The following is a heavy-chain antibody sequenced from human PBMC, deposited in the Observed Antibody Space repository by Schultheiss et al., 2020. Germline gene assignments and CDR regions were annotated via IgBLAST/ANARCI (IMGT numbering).Heavy chain of an antibody. V-gene: IGHV3-20*01. J-gene: IGHJ6*03. Sequence: GESLKISCAASGFTFDDYGMSWVRQAPGKGLEWVSGINWNGGSTGYADSVKGRFTISRDNAKNSLYLQMNSLRAEDTALYHCARRGVVPAALGYYYYYYYMDVWGKGTTVTVSS. CDR3: ARRGVVPAALGYYYYYYYMDV. CDR1: GFTFDDYG. CDR2: INWNGGST. D-gene: IGHD2-2*01.